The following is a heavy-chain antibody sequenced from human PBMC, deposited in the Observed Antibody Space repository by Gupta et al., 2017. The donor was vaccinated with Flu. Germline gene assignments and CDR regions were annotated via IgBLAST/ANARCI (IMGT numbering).Heavy chain of an antibody. V-gene: IGHV3-30*18. CDR2: ISYDGSNK. Sequence: VQVVYSGGGVAQPGRWLRLSCAAPAFGFRNYGMHWVGQARGKGLGWGAGISYDGSNKYYSTSVKGRFTNSRDNSKNTLYLQMNSLRTEDTAEYHCAKDWKLKYNNYGMNVWGQGTTVTVSS. CDR1: AFGFRNYG. D-gene: IGHD1-1*01. J-gene: IGHJ6*02. CDR3: AKDWKLKYNNYGMNV.